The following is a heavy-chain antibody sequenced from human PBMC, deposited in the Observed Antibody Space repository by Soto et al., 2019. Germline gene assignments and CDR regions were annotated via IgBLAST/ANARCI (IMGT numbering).Heavy chain of an antibody. D-gene: IGHD2-2*01. J-gene: IGHJ6*02. V-gene: IGHV3-21*01. CDR3: ARPYCTSSACYLYIFALGV. CDR2: ISSSSSYI. CDR1: GFTFSSYS. Sequence: GGSLRLSCAASGFTFSSYSMNWVRQAPGKGLEWVSSISSSSSYIYYADSVRGRFTISRDNSKDTLYLQMNSLRAENTAVYHCARPYCTSSACYLYIFALGVWGQGTTVTVSS.